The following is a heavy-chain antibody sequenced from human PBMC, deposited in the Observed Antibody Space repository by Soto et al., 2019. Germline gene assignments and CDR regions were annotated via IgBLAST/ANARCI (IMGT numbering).Heavy chain of an antibody. D-gene: IGHD2-8*02. J-gene: IGHJ6*02. CDR3: ARDWTGNTCPCLDV. CDR2: SGGGGGTT. Sequence: TWVRQSPGKGLEWVSTSGGGGGTTYYADSVKGRFTISRDNSKNTLSLQVSSLRVEDTAIYYCARDWTGNTCPCLDVWGQGTTVSVSS. V-gene: IGHV3-23*01.